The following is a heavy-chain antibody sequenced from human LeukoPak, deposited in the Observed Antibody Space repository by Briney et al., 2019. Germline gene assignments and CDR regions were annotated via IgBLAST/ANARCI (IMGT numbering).Heavy chain of an antibody. D-gene: IGHD4-17*01. CDR3: ARGRPHGNDY. CDR2: INEDGSTT. J-gene: IGHJ4*02. Sequence: GGPLRLSCAASGFTFSSNWMHWVRQAPGKGLVWVSRINEDGSTTNCADSVKGRSTIFRDNAKNTLYLQMNSLRAEDTAVYYCARGRPHGNDYWGQGTLVTVSS. CDR1: GFTFSSNW. V-gene: IGHV3-74*01.